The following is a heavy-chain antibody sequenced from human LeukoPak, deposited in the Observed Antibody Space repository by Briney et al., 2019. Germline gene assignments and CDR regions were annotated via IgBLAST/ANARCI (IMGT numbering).Heavy chain of an antibody. CDR1: GGTFSSYA. J-gene: IGHJ4*02. V-gene: IGHV1-69*05. CDR2: IIPIFGTA. Sequence: SSVKVSCKASGGTFSSYAISWVRQAPGQGLEWMGGIIPIFGTANYAQKFQGRVTITTDESTSTAYMELSSLRSEDTAVYYCARGIAVAGTGEFDYWGQGTLVTVSS. D-gene: IGHD6-19*01. CDR3: ARGIAVAGTGEFDY.